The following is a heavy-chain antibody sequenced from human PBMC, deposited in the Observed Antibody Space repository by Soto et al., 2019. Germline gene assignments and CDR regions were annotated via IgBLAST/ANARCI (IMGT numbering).Heavy chain of an antibody. V-gene: IGHV3-74*01. CDR1: GFTFRSYW. J-gene: IGHJ4*02. Sequence: EVQLVESGGGLVQPGGSLRLSCAASGFTFRSYWMHWVRQAPGKGLEWVSRINDDGRRTSYADSVKGRFTISRDNAKNTLYLQMNSLRDDDTAIYYCARRHRPSDTSDYWGQGTLVTVSS. CDR3: ARRHRPSDTSDY. CDR2: INDDGRRT.